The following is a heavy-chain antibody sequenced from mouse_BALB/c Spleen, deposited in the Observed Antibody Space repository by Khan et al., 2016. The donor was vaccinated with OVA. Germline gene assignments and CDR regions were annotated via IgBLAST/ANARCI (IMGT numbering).Heavy chain of an antibody. Sequence: VQLQQSGAELVRPGASVKLSCEASGYTFTSYWMNWVKQSPEQGLEWIGRIDPYDSETHYNQNFKDKAILTGDKSSSTAYMQLSSLTSEDSAVYFCARNPFAYWGQGTLVTVSA. V-gene: IGHV1-52*01. CDR1: GYTFTSYW. CDR3: ARNPFAY. J-gene: IGHJ3*01. CDR2: IDPYDSET.